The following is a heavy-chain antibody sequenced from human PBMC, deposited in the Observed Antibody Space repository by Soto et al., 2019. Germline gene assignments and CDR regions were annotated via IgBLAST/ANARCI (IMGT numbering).Heavy chain of an antibody. CDR1: GFSLSTSGVG. D-gene: IGHD3-10*01. Sequence: QITLKEPGPTLVKPTQTLTLTCTFSGFSLSTSGVGVGWIRQPPGKALEWLALIYWDDDKRYSPSLKSRLTITKDTSKNQVVLTMTNMDPVDTATYYCALTYYGSGSYYIVRWFVPWGQGTLVTVSS. J-gene: IGHJ5*02. CDR3: ALTYYGSGSYYIVRWFVP. CDR2: IYWDDDK. V-gene: IGHV2-5*02.